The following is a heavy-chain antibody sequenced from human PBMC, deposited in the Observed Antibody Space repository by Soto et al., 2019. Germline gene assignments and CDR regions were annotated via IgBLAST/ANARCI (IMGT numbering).Heavy chain of an antibody. CDR1: GFSLSTSGVG. J-gene: IGHJ4*02. Sequence: QITLKESGPPLVKPTQTLTLTCTFSGFSLSTSGVGVGWIRQPPGKALEWLALIYWDDDKRYSPSLKSRLTITKDTSKNQVVLTMTNMDPVDTATYYCASRNGYYYDSSGYYRFDYWGQGTLVTVSS. CDR3: ASRNGYYYDSSGYYRFDY. D-gene: IGHD3-22*01. CDR2: IYWDDDK. V-gene: IGHV2-5*02.